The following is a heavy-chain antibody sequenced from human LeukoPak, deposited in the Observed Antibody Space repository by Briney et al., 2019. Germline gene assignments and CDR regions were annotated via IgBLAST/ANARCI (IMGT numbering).Heavy chain of an antibody. D-gene: IGHD3-10*01. CDR2: INHSGST. V-gene: IGHV4-34*01. CDR1: GGSFSGYY. CDR3: ARRVTYGSGSYYFSY. Sequence: SETLSLTCAVYGGSFSGYYWSWIRQPPGKGLEWIGEINHSGSTNYNPSLKSRVTISVDTSKNQFSLKLSSVTAADTAVYYCARRVTYGSGSYYFSYWGQGTLVTVSS. J-gene: IGHJ4*02.